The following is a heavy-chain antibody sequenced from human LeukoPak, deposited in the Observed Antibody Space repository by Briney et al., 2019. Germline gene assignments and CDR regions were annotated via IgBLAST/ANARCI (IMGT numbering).Heavy chain of an antibody. V-gene: IGHV3-48*03. CDR2: ISSSGSTI. D-gene: IGHD3-10*01. J-gene: IGHJ4*02. Sequence: PGGSLRLSCAASGFTLSSYEMNWVRQAPGKGLEGVSYISSSGSTIYYAASVKGRFTISRDTVKNSLHLQMNSLGVEDTGVYYCARDLGDWYTSGFDDWGQGSLVIVSS. CDR1: GFTLSSYE. CDR3: ARDLGDWYTSGFDD.